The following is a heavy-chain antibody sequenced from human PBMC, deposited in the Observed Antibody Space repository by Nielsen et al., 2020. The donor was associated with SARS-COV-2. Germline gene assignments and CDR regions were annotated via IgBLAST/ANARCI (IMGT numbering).Heavy chain of an antibody. CDR3: ARGSYYYDSSGLDI. CDR2: ISSSSSYI. Sequence: LSLTCAASGFTFSSYSMNWVRQAPGKGLEWVSSISSSSSYIYYADSVKGRFTISRDNAKNSLYLQMNSLRAEDTAVYYCARGSYYYDSSGLDIWGQGTMVTVSS. V-gene: IGHV3-21*01. CDR1: GFTFSSYS. D-gene: IGHD3-22*01. J-gene: IGHJ3*02.